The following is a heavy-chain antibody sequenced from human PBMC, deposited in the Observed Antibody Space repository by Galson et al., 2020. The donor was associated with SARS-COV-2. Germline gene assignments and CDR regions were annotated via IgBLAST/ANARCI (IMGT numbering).Heavy chain of an antibody. CDR2: IDYSGST. CDR1: GGSISSGTYC. J-gene: IGHJ4*02. CDR3: ARPGVSGSYRAIDY. V-gene: IGHV4-39*01. Sequence: SETLSLTCTVSGGSISSGTYCWGWIRQPPGKGLEWIGSIDYSGSTYYNPSLKSRVTIAVDTSKNQFSLRMTSVSAADTAVYYCARPGVSGSYRAIDYWGQGTLVTVSS. D-gene: IGHD1-26*01.